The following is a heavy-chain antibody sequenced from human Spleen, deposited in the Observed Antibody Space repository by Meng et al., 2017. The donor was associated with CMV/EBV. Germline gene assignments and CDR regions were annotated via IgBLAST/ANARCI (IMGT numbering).Heavy chain of an antibody. Sequence: GYTFTSYGISWVRQAPGQGLEWMGWFSAYRGNTNYPRKFQGRVTMTTDTSTSTAYMELRSLGSDDTAVYYCAKTNSGWPREGYYFDYWGQGTLVTVSS. D-gene: IGHD6-19*01. V-gene: IGHV1-18*01. J-gene: IGHJ4*02. CDR1: GYTFTSYG. CDR2: FSAYRGNT. CDR3: AKTNSGWPREGYYFDY.